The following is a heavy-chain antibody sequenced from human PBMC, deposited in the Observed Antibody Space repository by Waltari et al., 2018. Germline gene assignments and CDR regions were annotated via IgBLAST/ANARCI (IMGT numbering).Heavy chain of an antibody. CDR2: IYYSGGT. J-gene: IGHJ5*02. V-gene: IGHV4-59*01. Sequence: QVQLQESGPGLVKPSETLSLTCTVSGGSISSYYWSWIRQPPGKGLEWIGYIYYSGGTNYNPSLKSRVTISVDTSKNQSALKLSSVTAADTAVYYCARAVVVPAAMTGNWFDPWGQGTLVTVSS. D-gene: IGHD2-2*01. CDR1: GGSISSYY. CDR3: ARAVVVPAAMTGNWFDP.